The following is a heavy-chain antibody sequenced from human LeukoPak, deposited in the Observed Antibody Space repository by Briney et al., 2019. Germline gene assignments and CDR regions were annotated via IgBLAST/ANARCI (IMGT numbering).Heavy chain of an antibody. Sequence: ASVKVSCTASGYTFTGYYMHWVRQAPGQGLERMGRINPNSGGTNYAQKFQGRVTMTRDTSISTAYMELSRLRSDDTAVYYCASKITGTFVYWGQGTLVTVPS. CDR1: GYTFTGYY. V-gene: IGHV1-2*06. CDR3: ASKITGTFVY. CDR2: INPNSGGT. D-gene: IGHD1-20*01. J-gene: IGHJ4*02.